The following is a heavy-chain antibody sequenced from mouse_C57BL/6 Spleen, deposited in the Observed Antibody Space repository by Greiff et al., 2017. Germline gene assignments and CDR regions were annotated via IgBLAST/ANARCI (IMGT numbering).Heavy chain of an antibody. J-gene: IGHJ4*01. CDR3: ARDYYGSSYYAMGY. Sequence: VKLQQPGAELVKPGASVKMSCKASGYTFTSYRITWVKQRPGQGLEWIGDIYPGSGSTNYNEKFKSKATLTVDTSSSTAYMQLRSLTSEDSAVYYCARDYYGSSYYAMGYWGKGTSVTVAT. CDR1: GYTFTSYR. CDR2: IYPGSGST. D-gene: IGHD1-1*01. V-gene: IGHV1-55*01.